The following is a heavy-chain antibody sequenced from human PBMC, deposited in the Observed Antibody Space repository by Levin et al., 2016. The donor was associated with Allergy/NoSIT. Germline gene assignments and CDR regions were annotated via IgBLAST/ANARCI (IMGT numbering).Heavy chain of an antibody. CDR3: ALSYVDNAALLHAF. CDR2: IDPRGST. V-gene: IGHV4-34*01. D-gene: IGHD2-21*02. CDR1: GGSFGNLY. Sequence: SETLSLTCAISGGSFGNLYCNWVRQSPGKGLEWVGEIDPRGSTHYNPSLKSRVTMSADAPKKQFSLNLKSVTAADTAVYYCALSYVDNAALLHAFWGQGTLVTVSS. J-gene: IGHJ1*01.